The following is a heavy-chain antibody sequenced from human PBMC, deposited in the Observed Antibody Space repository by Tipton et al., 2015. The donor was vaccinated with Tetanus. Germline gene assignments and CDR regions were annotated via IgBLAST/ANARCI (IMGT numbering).Heavy chain of an antibody. J-gene: IGHJ4*02. Sequence: TLSLTCTVSGGSISNGGYYWSWIRQHPGKGLEWIGDIYYSGSTYYSPSLKSRLTISIDTSKNQFSLKLNSVTAADTAVYYCARDQARGARGWNFFDYWGQGSVVTVSS. CDR1: GGSISNGGYY. D-gene: IGHD1-26*01. V-gene: IGHV4-31*03. CDR3: ARDQARGARGWNFFDY. CDR2: IYYSGST.